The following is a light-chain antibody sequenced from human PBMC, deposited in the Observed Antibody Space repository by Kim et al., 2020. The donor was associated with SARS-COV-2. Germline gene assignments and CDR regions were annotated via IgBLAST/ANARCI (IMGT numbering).Light chain of an antibody. CDR1: GANIGSNT. J-gene: IGLJ3*02. CDR2: SNE. CDR3: ATWDDSLTGEV. Sequence: GQRVTIACSGSGANIGSNTVNWYQQVPGTAPKLFIYSNEQRPSGVPDRFSGFKSGTSASLAISGLQSGDEADYYCATWDDSLTGEVFGGGTKVTVL. V-gene: IGLV1-44*01.